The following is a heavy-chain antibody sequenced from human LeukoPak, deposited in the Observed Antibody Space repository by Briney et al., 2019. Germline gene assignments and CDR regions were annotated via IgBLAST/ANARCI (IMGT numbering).Heavy chain of an antibody. CDR3: AREGPYCSSTSCYRATDDYYYYYMDV. Sequence: SQTLSLTCAISGDSVSSNSAAWNWTRQSPSRGLEWLGRTYYRSKWYNDYAVSVKSRITINPDTSKNQFSLQLNSVTPEDTAVYYCAREGPYCSSTSCYRATDDYYYYYMDVWGKGTTVTVSS. V-gene: IGHV6-1*01. CDR1: GDSVSSNSAA. D-gene: IGHD2-2*01. CDR2: TYYRSKWYN. J-gene: IGHJ6*03.